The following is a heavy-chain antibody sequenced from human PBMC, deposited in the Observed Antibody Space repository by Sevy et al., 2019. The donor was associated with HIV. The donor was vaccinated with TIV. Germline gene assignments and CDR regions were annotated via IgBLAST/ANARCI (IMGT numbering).Heavy chain of an antibody. V-gene: IGHV3-30*14. CDR2: ISYDGVIK. D-gene: IGHD6-19*01. CDR3: AREAGYSTGWSPGNY. J-gene: IGHJ4*02. CDR1: GFTFSSHA. Sequence: GGSLRLSCAASGFTFSSHAMHWVRQAPGKGLEWVALISYDGVIKYYAESVKGRFTISRDNSKNTLYLQMNSLRADDTGVYYCAREAGYSTGWSPGNYWGQGTLVTVSS.